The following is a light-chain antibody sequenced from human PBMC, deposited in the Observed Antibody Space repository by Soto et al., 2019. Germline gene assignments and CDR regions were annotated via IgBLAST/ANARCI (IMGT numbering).Light chain of an antibody. J-gene: IGKJ3*01. Sequence: DVHLTQSPSTLSASVGDRVTITCRASQTHIAYLAWYQQKPGTAPKLLIYDTSSLETGVPSRFSGSRSATHFTLTISRLQPDDFAVYYCQQYGSSITFGTGTKVDIK. V-gene: IGKV1-5*01. CDR3: QQYGSSIT. CDR1: QTHIAY. CDR2: DTS.